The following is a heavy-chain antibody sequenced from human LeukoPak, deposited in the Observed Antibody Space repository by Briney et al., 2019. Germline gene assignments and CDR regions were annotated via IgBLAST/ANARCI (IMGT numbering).Heavy chain of an antibody. Sequence: GGSLRLSCSVSGFTFSDYPMHWVRQTPGKGLEYVSAISKNGDDTYYADSVKGRFTISRDNSKNTLYLQMSSLRTEDAAVFYCVQVGSNYYLNWGQGTLVIVSS. CDR2: ISKNGDDT. CDR3: VQVGSNYYLN. V-gene: IGHV3-64D*06. CDR1: GFTFSDYP. J-gene: IGHJ4*02. D-gene: IGHD4-11*01.